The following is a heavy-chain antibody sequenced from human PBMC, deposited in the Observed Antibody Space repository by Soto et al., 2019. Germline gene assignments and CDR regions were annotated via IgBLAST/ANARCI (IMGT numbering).Heavy chain of an antibody. CDR2: IDPSDSYA. V-gene: IGHV5-10-1*01. D-gene: IGHD5-12*01. J-gene: IGHJ5*02. CDR3: GRVRVDKAEGWFDP. Sequence: GESLKISCKGSGYSFTTYWITWVRQVPGKGLEWMGRIDPSDSYANYSPSFQGHVTMSADKSISTAYLQWSSLKASDTAMYYCGRVRVDKAEGWFDPWGQGTLVTVSS. CDR1: GYSFTTYW.